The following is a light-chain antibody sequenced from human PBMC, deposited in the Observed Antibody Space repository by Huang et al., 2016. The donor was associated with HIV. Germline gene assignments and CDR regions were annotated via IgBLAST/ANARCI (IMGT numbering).Light chain of an antibody. J-gene: IGKJ4*01. CDR2: WAS. CDR1: QIVLYSYNKKTY. V-gene: IGKV4-1*01. CDR3: QQYYSTPLT. Sequence: DIVMTQSPDSLAVSLVERATINCKSSQIVLYSYNKKTYLAWYQQKQGQPPKLLIYWASTRESGVPDRFSGGGSGTDFTLTISSLQAEDVAVYYCQQYYSTPLTCGGGTKVEIK.